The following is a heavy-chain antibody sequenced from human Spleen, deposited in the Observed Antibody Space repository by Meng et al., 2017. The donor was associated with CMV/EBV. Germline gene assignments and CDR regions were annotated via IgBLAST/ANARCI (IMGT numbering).Heavy chain of an antibody. J-gene: IGHJ4*02. CDR3: SRKIGAGGYDDY. V-gene: IGHV1-2*02. CDR1: GYTFTGYY. Sequence: ASVKVSCKASGYTFTGYYMHWVRQAPGQGLEWMGWINPNNGDTYSAQRFQGRLTMTSDTSISTAYMELRRLTSDDTAVYYCSRKIGAGGYDDYWGQGTLVTVSS. D-gene: IGHD5-12*01. CDR2: INPNNGDT.